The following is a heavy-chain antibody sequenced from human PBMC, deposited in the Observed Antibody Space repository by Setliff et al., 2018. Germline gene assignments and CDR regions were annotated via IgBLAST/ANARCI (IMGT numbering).Heavy chain of an antibody. J-gene: IGHJ4*02. V-gene: IGHV4-34*01. Sequence: SETLSLTCSVSGESFSNNYWSWIRQTPGKGLEWIGESNHGGSTTYHPSLKSRLTMSVDTSKNQFSLQLTSVTAADTAVYFCARTFSGYLSYFDSWGQGTLVTVSS. D-gene: IGHD5-12*01. CDR3: ARTFSGYLSYFDS. CDR1: GESFSNNY. CDR2: SNHGGST.